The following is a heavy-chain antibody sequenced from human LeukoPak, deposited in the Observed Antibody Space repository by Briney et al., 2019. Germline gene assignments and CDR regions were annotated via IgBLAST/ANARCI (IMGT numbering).Heavy chain of an antibody. V-gene: IGHV1-2*02. CDR2: INPNSGGT. D-gene: IGHD2-15*01. CDR1: GYTFTGYY. Sequence: ASVKVSCKASGYTFTGYYMHWVRQAPGQGLEWTGWINPNSGGTNYAQRFQGRVTMTRDTSISTAYMELSRLRSDDTAVYYCARGRAAFYFDYWGQGTLVAVSS. J-gene: IGHJ4*02. CDR3: ARGRAAFYFDY.